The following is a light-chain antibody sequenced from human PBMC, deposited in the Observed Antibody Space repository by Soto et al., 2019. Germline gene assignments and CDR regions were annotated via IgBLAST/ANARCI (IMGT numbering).Light chain of an antibody. CDR1: SSDVGGSNF. CDR3: VSYTSSTTYV. CDR2: DVA. V-gene: IGLV2-14*03. J-gene: IGLJ1*01. Sequence: SALTQPASVSDSPGQSITISCTGTSSDVGGSNFVSWYQQHPGKPPKLIIYDVANRPSGVSNRFSGPKSGSTASLIISRLQTEDEADYYCVSYTSSTTYVFGTGTKVTVL.